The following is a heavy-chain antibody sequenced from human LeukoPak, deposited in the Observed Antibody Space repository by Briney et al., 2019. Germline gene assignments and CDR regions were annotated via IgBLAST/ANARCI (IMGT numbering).Heavy chain of an antibody. J-gene: IGHJ5*02. CDR1: GGSISSSSYY. CDR3: ARDDYYGSGSYNYNWFDP. CDR2: SYYSGST. D-gene: IGHD3-10*01. Sequence: SETLSLTCTVSGGSISSSSYYWGWIRQPPGKGLEWIGSSYYSGSTYNNPSLKSRVTISVDTSKNQFSLQLSSVTAADTAVYYCARDDYYGSGSYNYNWFDPWGQGTLVTVSS. V-gene: IGHV4-39*02.